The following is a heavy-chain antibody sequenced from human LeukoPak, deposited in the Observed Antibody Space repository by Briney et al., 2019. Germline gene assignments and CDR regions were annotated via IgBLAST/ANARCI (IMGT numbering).Heavy chain of an antibody. D-gene: IGHD3-22*01. J-gene: IGHJ5*02. CDR3: ARVFDDYYDSSADPPLWFDP. Sequence: SSETLSLTCTVSGGSISSYFWSWVRQPPGMGLEWIGYVYYSGSPNYNPSLKSRVTISVDTSKNQFSLRLRSVTAAVTAVYYCARVFDDYYDSSADPPLWFDPWGQGTLVTVSS. CDR2: VYYSGSP. V-gene: IGHV4-59*01. CDR1: GGSISSYF.